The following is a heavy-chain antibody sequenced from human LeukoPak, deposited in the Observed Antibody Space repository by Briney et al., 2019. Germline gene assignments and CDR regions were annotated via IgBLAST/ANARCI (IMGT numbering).Heavy chain of an antibody. J-gene: IGHJ4*02. CDR1: GYTFTNYF. CDR2: INPSGGAT. Sequence: GASVKVSCKASGYTFTNYFLHWVRQAPGQGLEWMGIINPSGGATSYTQNFQGRVTTTRDTSTSTVYMELSSLRSEDTAMYYCARDLKSSASLEDWGQGTLVTVSS. V-gene: IGHV1-46*01. CDR3: ARDLKSSASLED. D-gene: IGHD3-22*01.